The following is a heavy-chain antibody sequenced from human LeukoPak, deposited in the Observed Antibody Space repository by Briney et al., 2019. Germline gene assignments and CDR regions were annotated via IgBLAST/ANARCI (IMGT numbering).Heavy chain of an antibody. CDR2: IYYSGST. CDR1: GFTFSTYW. J-gene: IGHJ4*02. V-gene: IGHV4-39*07. Sequence: PGGSLRLSCAASGFTFSTYWMNWVRQAPGTGLEWIGSIYYSGSTYYNPSLKSRVTISVDTSKNQFSLKLSSVTAADTAVYYCARVIAAAGNALPDYWGQGTLVTVSS. CDR3: ARVIAAAGNALPDY. D-gene: IGHD6-13*01.